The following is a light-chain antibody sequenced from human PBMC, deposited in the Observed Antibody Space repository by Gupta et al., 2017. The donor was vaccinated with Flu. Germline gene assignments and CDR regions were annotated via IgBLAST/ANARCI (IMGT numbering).Light chain of an antibody. CDR3: HSSDFDNQGV. J-gene: IGLJ3*02. V-gene: IGLV6-57*01. CDR2: EDK. CDR1: SGSIASNY. Sequence: TVTISCTRTSGSIASNYVQWYQQRPGRSPTPVIYEDKQRPSGVPERFSGSIDSSSNSASLTISGLKTEDEADYYCHSSDFDNQGVFGGGTKLTVL.